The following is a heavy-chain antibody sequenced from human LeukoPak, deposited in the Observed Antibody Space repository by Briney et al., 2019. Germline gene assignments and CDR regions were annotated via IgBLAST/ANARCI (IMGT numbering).Heavy chain of an antibody. CDR3: ARERDGRFFDY. J-gene: IGHJ4*02. Sequence: GGSLRLSCAASGFTFSSYWMSWVRQAPGKGLEWVANIKQDGSEKYYVDSVRGRFTISRDNAKNSLHLQMNTLRAKDTAVYYCARERDGRFFDYWGQGTLVTVSS. V-gene: IGHV3-7*01. CDR1: GFTFSSYW. D-gene: IGHD5-24*01. CDR2: IKQDGSEK.